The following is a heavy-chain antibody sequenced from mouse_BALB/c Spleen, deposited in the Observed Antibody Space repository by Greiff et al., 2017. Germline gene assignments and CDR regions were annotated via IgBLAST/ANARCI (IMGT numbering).Heavy chain of an antibody. CDR2: INPGSGGT. J-gene: IGHJ1*01. V-gene: IGHV1-54*01. D-gene: IGHD1-1*01. Sequence: VQLQQSGAELVRPGTSVKVSCKASGYAFTNYLMEWVKQRPGQGLEWIGVINPGSGGTNYNEKFKGKATLTADKSSSTAYMQLSSLTSDDSAVYFCARGDYGSSYDWYFDVWGAGTTVTVSS. CDR1: GYAFTNYL. CDR3: ARGDYGSSYDWYFDV.